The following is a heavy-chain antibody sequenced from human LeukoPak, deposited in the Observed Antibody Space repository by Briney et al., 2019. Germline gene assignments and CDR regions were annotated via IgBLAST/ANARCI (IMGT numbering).Heavy chain of an antibody. CDR3: ARESMIAGSQH. D-gene: IGHD3-22*01. V-gene: IGHV4-61*02. CDR1: GGSISSGSYY. CDR2: IYTSGST. J-gene: IGHJ1*01. Sequence: PSEILSLTCTVSGGSISSGSYYWSWIRQPAGKGLEWIGRIYTSGSTNYNPSLKSRVTLSVATSKNQFSLKLSSVTAADTAVYYCARESMIAGSQHWGQGTLVTVSS.